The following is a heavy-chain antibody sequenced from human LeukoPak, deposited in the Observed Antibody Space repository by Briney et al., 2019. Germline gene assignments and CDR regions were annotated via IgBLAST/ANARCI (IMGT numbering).Heavy chain of an antibody. J-gene: IGHJ4*02. Sequence: PSETLSLTCTVSGGSISSYYWSWVRQPPGKGLEWIGYIYASGSTNYNPSLKGRVTISVDTSKNQFSLSLRSVTAADTAVYYCAGPGGDFDYWGQGTLVTVSS. CDR1: GGSISSYY. CDR2: IYASGST. V-gene: IGHV4-4*09. CDR3: AGPGGDFDY. D-gene: IGHD3-16*01.